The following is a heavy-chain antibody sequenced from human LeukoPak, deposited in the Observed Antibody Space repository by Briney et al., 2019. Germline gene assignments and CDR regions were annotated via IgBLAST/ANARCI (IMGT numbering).Heavy chain of an antibody. CDR2: ISAYNGNT. CDR3: RSGWYGSGTDY. V-gene: IGHV1-18*01. D-gene: IGHD6-19*01. CDR1: GYTFTSYG. Sequence: ASVKVSCKASGYTFTSYGISWVRQALGQGLEWMGWISAYNGNTNYAQKLQGRVTMTTDTSTSTAYMELRSLRSDDTAMYYCRSGWYGSGTDYWGQGTLVTVSS. J-gene: IGHJ4*02.